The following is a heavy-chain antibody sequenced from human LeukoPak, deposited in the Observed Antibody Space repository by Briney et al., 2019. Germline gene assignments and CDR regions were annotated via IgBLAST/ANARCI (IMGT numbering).Heavy chain of an antibody. CDR1: GGSFSGYY. D-gene: IGHD2-2*01. Sequence: SETLSLTCAVYGGSFSGYYWSWIRQPPGKGLEWIGEINHSGSTNYNPSLKSRVTISVDTSKNQFSLKLSSVTAADTAVYYCARGFYCSSTSRWKPIDYWGQGTLVTVSS. J-gene: IGHJ4*02. V-gene: IGHV4-34*01. CDR2: INHSGST. CDR3: ARGFYCSSTSRWKPIDY.